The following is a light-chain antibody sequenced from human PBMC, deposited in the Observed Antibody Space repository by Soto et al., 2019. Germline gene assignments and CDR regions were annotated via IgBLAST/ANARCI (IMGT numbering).Light chain of an antibody. CDR1: SSDVGGYNY. CDR3: NSYTSSTSWV. J-gene: IGLJ3*02. Sequence: QSALTQPASVSGSPGQSITISCTGTSSDVGGYNYVSWYQQHPGKAPKLMIYDVSNRPSGVSNRFSGSKSGNTASLTISGLQADDEADYYCNSYTSSTSWVFGGGTKLTVL. CDR2: DVS. V-gene: IGLV2-14*01.